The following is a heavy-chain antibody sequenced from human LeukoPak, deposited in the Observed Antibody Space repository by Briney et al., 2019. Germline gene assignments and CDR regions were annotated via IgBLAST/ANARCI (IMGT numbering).Heavy chain of an antibody. V-gene: IGHV4-59*01. D-gene: IGHD3-22*01. CDR3: ARGYYDSSGYSNTFDI. J-gene: IGHJ3*02. CDR2: IHYSGST. Sequence: SETLSLTCSVSGVSITTSYWSWIRQPPGKGLEWIGFIHYSGSTNYNPSLKSRATISADMSNNQFSLKVTSVTAADTAVYYCARGYYDSSGYSNTFDIWGQGTTVTVSS. CDR1: GVSITTSY.